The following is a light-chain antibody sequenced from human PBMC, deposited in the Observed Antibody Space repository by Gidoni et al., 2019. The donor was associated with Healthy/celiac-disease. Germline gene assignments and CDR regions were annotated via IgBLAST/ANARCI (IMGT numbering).Light chain of an antibody. CDR3: QVWDSSSDHPGV. CDR2: DDS. CDR1: NIGSKS. Sequence: SYVLTQPPSVSVAPGQTARITCGGNNIGSKSGHWYQQKPGQAPVLVVYDDSDRLSGIPERFSGSNSGNTATLTISRVEAGDEADYYCQVWDSSSDHPGVFGGGTKLTVL. V-gene: IGLV3-21*02. J-gene: IGLJ2*01.